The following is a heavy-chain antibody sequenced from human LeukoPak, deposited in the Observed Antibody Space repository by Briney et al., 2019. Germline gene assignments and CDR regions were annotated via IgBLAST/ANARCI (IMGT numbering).Heavy chain of an antibody. V-gene: IGHV3-23*01. J-gene: IGHJ4*02. CDR1: GFTFDSYA. Sequence: GGSLRLSCAASGFTFDSYAMSWVRQAPGKGLEWVSTISGSGGSTYYADSVKGRFTISRDNSKNSLYLQMNSLRAEDTAVYYCAKDRGSSSSRPIFDYWGQGTLVTVSS. CDR3: AKDRGSSSSRPIFDY. D-gene: IGHD6-6*01. CDR2: ISGSGGST.